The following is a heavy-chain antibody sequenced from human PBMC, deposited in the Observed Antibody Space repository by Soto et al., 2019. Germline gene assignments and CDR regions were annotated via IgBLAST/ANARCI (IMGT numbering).Heavy chain of an antibody. Sequence: PGGSLRLSCAASGFTFSSYGMHWVRQAPGKGLEWVAVIWYDGSNKYYADSVKGRFTISRDNSKNTLYLQMNSLRAEDTAVYYCARDRVVVVVAATYYFDYWGKGTLVTVAS. V-gene: IGHV3-33*01. D-gene: IGHD2-15*01. J-gene: IGHJ4*02. CDR3: ARDRVVVVVAATYYFDY. CDR2: IWYDGSNK. CDR1: GFTFSSYG.